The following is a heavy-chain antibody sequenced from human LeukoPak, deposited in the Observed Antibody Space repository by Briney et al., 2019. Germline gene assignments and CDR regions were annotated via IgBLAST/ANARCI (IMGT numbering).Heavy chain of an antibody. J-gene: IGHJ6*02. Sequence: SETLSLTCTVTGGSTTRYYWSWIRQSPGKGLEWIGYIYDSGTSNPTTYNPTFRSRVTLSLDTSKKQFSLSLRSVTDADTAVYYCARDRYYDFWSGYSFHYYGMDVWGQGTTVTVSS. CDR1: GGSTTRYY. CDR3: ARDRYYDFWSGYSFHYYGMDV. CDR2: IYDSGTSNPT. V-gene: IGHV4-59*12. D-gene: IGHD3-3*01.